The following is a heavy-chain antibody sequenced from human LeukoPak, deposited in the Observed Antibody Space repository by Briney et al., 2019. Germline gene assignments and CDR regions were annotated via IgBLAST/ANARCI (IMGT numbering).Heavy chain of an antibody. CDR2: ISGSGGST. Sequence: PGGSLRLSCAASGFTFSSYAMSWVRQAPGKGLEWVSAISGSGGSTYYADSVKGRFTISRDISKNTLYLHMSSLRVEDTAVYYCAKDWGSSGWYNWFDPWGQGTLVTVSS. D-gene: IGHD6-19*01. J-gene: IGHJ5*02. CDR3: AKDWGSSGWYNWFDP. V-gene: IGHV3-23*01. CDR1: GFTFSSYA.